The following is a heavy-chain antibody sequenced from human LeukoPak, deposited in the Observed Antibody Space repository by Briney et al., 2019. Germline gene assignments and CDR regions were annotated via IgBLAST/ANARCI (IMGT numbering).Heavy chain of an antibody. CDR3: ARGETQCMDY. V-gene: IGHV1-8*03. D-gene: IGHD2-8*01. CDR1: GYTFTNYD. CDR2: VTPTTGNT. Sequence: ASVKVSCKASGYTFTNYDINWVRQATGQGLEWMGWVTPTTGNTGYAQKFQGRVTITRDTSIGTTYLELSSLRSEDTAMYYCARGETQCMDYWGQGTLVTVSS. J-gene: IGHJ4*02.